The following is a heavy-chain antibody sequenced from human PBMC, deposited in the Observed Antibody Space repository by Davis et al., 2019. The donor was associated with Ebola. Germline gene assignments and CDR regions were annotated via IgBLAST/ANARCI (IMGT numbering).Heavy chain of an antibody. J-gene: IGHJ4*02. Sequence: ASVQVPCKAFPDTLISDYMNCARHAPRQRLEWMGISNPSGGTTSYAQKFQGRVTMTRDTSTSTVYMELSSLKSEDTAVYYCATSSQTVPPDYRGQGTLVTVSS. D-gene: IGHD4-17*01. CDR1: PDTLISDY. V-gene: IGHV1-46*01. CDR2: SNPSGGTT. CDR3: ATSSQTVPPDY.